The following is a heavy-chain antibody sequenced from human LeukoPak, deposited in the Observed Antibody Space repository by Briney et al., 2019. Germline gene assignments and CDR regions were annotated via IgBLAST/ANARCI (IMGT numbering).Heavy chain of an antibody. CDR2: ISPNSGGT. Sequence: GASVKVSCKASGYTFTGYYVHWVRQAPGQGLEWMGWISPNSGGTNYAQKFQGRVTMTRDTSISTAYMGLSRLRSDDTAVYYCARFPYYYGSGSYGFDYWGQGTLVTVSS. D-gene: IGHD3-10*01. V-gene: IGHV1-2*02. CDR3: ARFPYYYGSGSYGFDY. J-gene: IGHJ4*02. CDR1: GYTFTGYY.